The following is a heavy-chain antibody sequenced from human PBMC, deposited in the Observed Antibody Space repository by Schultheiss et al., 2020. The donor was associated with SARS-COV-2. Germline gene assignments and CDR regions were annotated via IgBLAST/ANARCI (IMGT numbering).Heavy chain of an antibody. J-gene: IGHJ4*02. Sequence: SETLSLTCTVSGGSISSYYWSWIRQPPGKGLEWIGYIYYSGSTNYNPSLKSRVTISVDTSKNQFSLKLSSVTAADTAVYYCARLPTVTRGAFDYRGQGTLVTVSS. V-gene: IGHV4-59*08. CDR2: IYYSGST. CDR1: GGSISSYY. CDR3: ARLPTVTRGAFDY. D-gene: IGHD4-17*01.